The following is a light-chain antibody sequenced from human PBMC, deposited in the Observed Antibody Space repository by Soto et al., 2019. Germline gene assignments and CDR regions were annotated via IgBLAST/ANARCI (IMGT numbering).Light chain of an antibody. V-gene: IGKV3-20*01. CDR3: QQYGSSLWT. Sequence: IVLTKSPGTLSLSPGERATISCRASQSVSSSYLAWYQQKPGQAPRLLIYGASSRATGIPDRFSSSGSGTDFTLTISRLDPEDFAVYYCQQYGSSLWTFGQVTKV. J-gene: IGKJ1*01. CDR2: GAS. CDR1: QSVSSSY.